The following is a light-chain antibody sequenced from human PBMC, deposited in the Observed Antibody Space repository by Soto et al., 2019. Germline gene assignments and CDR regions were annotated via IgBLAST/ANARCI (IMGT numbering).Light chain of an antibody. V-gene: IGKV3-20*01. Sequence: EIVFTQSPGTLSLSPGERATLSCRASQSVSSTYSVWYQQKLGQAPRLIIYGASNRATGIRDRFSGSGSGTEFTLTISRLEPEDVAVYYCQQYDTLSITFGQGTRLENK. CDR1: QSVSSTY. J-gene: IGKJ5*01. CDR3: QQYDTLSIT. CDR2: GAS.